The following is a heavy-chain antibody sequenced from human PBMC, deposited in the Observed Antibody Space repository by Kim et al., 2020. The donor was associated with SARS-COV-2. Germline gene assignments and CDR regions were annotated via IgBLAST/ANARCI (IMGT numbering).Heavy chain of an antibody. Sequence: NPSLKSPVTLSVHTSKNQFSLKLTSVTAADTAMYYCARVAYDSGGSYYFDFWGHGTLVIVSS. D-gene: IGHD3-16*01. J-gene: IGHJ4*01. V-gene: IGHV4-39*07. CDR3: ARVAYDSGGSYYFDF.